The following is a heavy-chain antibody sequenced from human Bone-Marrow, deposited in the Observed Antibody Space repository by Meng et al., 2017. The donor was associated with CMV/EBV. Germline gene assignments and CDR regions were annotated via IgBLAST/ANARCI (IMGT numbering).Heavy chain of an antibody. J-gene: IGHJ4*02. Sequence: ASVKVSCKASGYTFTSYGISWVRQAPGQRLEWMGWISADNHNTNLVQRFQGRVTMTIDTSTNTAYVELRSLRSDDTAVYYCAMGGDYGDYHDPFDYWGQGTLVTVSS. D-gene: IGHD4-17*01. CDR2: ISADNHNT. V-gene: IGHV1-18*01. CDR1: GYTFTSYG. CDR3: AMGGDYGDYHDPFDY.